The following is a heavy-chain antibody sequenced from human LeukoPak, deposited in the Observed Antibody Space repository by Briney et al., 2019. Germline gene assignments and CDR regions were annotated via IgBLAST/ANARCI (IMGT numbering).Heavy chain of an antibody. D-gene: IGHD3-10*01. CDR2: ISGSGGST. CDR1: GFTFGSSA. CDR3: TKGSAAVLMWFGELSNWFDP. J-gene: IGHJ5*02. V-gene: IGHV3-23*01. Sequence: GGSLRLSCAASGFTFGSSAMSWVRQAPGKGLQWVSGISGSGGSTYYADSVKGRFTISRDNFKNILYLQMNTLRVEDTAVYYCTKGSAAVLMWFGELSNWFDPWGQGTLVTVSS.